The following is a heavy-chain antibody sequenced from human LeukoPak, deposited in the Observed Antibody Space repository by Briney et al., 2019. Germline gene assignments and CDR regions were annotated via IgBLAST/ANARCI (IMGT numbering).Heavy chain of an antibody. CDR1: GGTFSSCA. Sequence: SVKVSCKASGGTFSSCAISWVRQAPGQGLEWMGGIIPIFGTANYAQKFQGRVTITADESTSTAYMELSSLRSEDTAVYYCARGLYVSPLYYYYYYMDVWGKGTTVTVSS. D-gene: IGHD2/OR15-2a*01. CDR3: ARGLYVSPLYYYYYYMDV. V-gene: IGHV1-69*13. J-gene: IGHJ6*03. CDR2: IIPIFGTA.